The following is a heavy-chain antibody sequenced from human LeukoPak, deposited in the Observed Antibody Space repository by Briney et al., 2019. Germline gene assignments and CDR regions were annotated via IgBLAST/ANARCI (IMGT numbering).Heavy chain of an antibody. D-gene: IGHD6-6*01. Sequence: GGSLRLSCAASGFTLSSYAMSWVRQAPGKGLEWVSAISVSGNTYHADSVKGRFTISRDNSKNTLYLQMNSLRAEDTAVYYCAKEFRSISSDAFDIWGQGTMVTVSS. CDR3: AKEFRSISSDAFDI. V-gene: IGHV3-23*01. CDR1: GFTLSSYA. J-gene: IGHJ3*02. CDR2: ISVSGNT.